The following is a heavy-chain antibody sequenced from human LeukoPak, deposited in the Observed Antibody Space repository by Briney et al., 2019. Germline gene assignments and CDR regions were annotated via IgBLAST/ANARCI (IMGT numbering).Heavy chain of an antibody. D-gene: IGHD3-22*01. Sequence: SETLSLTCTVSGGSIGSHYWSWIRQPPGKGLEWIGYIYYSGSTNYNPSLKSRVTISVDTSKNQFSLKLSSVTAADTAVYYCARARTGITMIVVGHLDAFDIWGQGTMVTVSS. CDR3: ARARTGITMIVVGHLDAFDI. CDR1: GGSIGSHY. V-gene: IGHV4-59*11. J-gene: IGHJ3*02. CDR2: IYYSGST.